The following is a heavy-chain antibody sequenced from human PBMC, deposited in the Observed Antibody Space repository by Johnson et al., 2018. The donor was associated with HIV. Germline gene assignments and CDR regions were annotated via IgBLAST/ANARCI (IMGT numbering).Heavy chain of an antibody. CDR1: GFIFSDYY. D-gene: IGHD3-9*01. J-gene: IGHJ3*02. V-gene: IGHV3-11*04. CDR3: AREEGTDILTRRDAFDI. CDR2: ISSSGRTI. Sequence: QVQLVESGGDLVKPGGSLRLSCAASGFIFSDYYMTWIRQAPGKGLESISYISSSGRTIYYADSVKGRFTMSRDNAKKSLYLQMNSLRAEDTAVYYCAREEGTDILTRRDAFDIWGQGTMVTVSS.